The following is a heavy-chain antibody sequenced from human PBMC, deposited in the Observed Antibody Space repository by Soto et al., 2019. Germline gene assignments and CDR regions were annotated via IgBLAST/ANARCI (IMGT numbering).Heavy chain of an antibody. CDR2: VSGSGSST. CDR1: GFTFNTYA. CDR3: AKGSSVFDPFDI. V-gene: IGHV3-23*01. Sequence: GGSLRLSCAASGFTFNTYAMSWVRQAPGKGLEWVSGVSGSGSSTHYADSVKGRFTISRDNSKNTLYLQMNSLRVEDAAVYYCAKGSSVFDPFDIWGQGTMVTVSS. J-gene: IGHJ3*02.